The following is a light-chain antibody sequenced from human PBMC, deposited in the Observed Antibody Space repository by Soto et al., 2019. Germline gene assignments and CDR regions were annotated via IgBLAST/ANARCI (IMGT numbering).Light chain of an antibody. Sequence: EIVMTQSPATLSVSPGGRATLSCRASQSVSSNLAWYQQKPGQAPRLLIYGASNRATGIPARFSGSASGTQFTLSNSGLQAEDFAVYYCQQCNNWPRTFGQGTKVEI. CDR2: GAS. J-gene: IGKJ1*01. CDR3: QQCNNWPRT. V-gene: IGKV3-15*01. CDR1: QSVSSN.